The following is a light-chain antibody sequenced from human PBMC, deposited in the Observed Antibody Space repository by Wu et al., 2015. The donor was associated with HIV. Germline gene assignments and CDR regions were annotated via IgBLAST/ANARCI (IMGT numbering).Light chain of an antibody. J-gene: IGKJ1*01. Sequence: EIVLTQSPGTLSLSPGERATLSCRASQSVSTYLAWYQQKPGQAPRLLIYDASNRATGIPGRFSGSGSGTDFTLTISSLEPEDFVFYYCQQRSDWPRTFGQGTRWKSN. CDR3: QQRSDWPRT. CDR1: QSVSTY. CDR2: DAS. V-gene: IGKV3-11*01.